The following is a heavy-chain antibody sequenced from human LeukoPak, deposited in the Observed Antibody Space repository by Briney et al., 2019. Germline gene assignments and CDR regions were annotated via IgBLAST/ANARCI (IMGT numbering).Heavy chain of an antibody. CDR3: ARGLKRRWELRGAFDI. Sequence: SETLSLTCAVYGGSFSGYYWSWIRQPPGKGQEWIGEINHSGSTNYNPSLKSRVTISVDTSKNQFSLKLSSVTAADTAVYYCARGLKRRWELRGAFDIWGQGTMVTVSS. D-gene: IGHD1-26*01. CDR2: INHSGST. CDR1: GGSFSGYY. V-gene: IGHV4-34*01. J-gene: IGHJ3*02.